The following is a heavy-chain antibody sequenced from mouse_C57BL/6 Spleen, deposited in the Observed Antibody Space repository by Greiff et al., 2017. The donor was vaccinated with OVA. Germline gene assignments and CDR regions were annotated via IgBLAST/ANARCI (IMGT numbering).Heavy chain of an antibody. V-gene: IGHV1-76*01. Sequence: QVQLQQSGAELVRPGASVKLSCKASGYTFTDYYINWVKQRPGQGLEWIARIYPGSGNTYYNEKFKGKATLTAEKSSSTAYMQLSSLTSEDSAVYYCARCSSGAWFAYWGQGTLVTVSA. CDR2: IYPGSGNT. CDR3: ARCSSGAWFAY. J-gene: IGHJ3*01. D-gene: IGHD3-2*02. CDR1: GYTFTDYY.